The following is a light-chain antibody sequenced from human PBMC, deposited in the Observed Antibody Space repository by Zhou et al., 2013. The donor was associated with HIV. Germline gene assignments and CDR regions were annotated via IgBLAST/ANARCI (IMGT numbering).Light chain of an antibody. CDR1: QGISNY. J-gene: IGKJ4*01. CDR3: QQYYSYPLT. CDR2: AAS. Sequence: DIQMTQSPSSLSASVGDRVTITCRASQGISNYLAWYQQKPGKVPKLLIYAASTLRSGVPSRFSGSGSGTDFSLTISCLQSEDFATYYCQQYYSYPLTFGGGTKVEIK. V-gene: IGKV1-27*01.